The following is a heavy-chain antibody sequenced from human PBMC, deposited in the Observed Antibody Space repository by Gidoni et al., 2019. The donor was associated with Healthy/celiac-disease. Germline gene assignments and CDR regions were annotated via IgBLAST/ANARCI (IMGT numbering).Heavy chain of an antibody. V-gene: IGHV4-30-4*01. Sequence: QVQLQEPGSGLVKPSQTLSLTCTVSGGSISCGDYYLSWIRLPPGNGLEWIGYISYSGSTYYNPSLKSRVNISVDTSKTQFSLKLNSVTAADTAVYYCARRETFFDYWGQGTLVTVSS. CDR1: GGSISCGDYY. CDR2: ISYSGST. CDR3: ARRETFFDY. D-gene: IGHD1-26*01. J-gene: IGHJ4*02.